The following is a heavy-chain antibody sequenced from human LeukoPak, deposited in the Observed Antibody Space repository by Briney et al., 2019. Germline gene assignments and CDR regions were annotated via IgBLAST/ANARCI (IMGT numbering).Heavy chain of an antibody. D-gene: IGHD3-22*01. V-gene: IGHV3-7*01. CDR3: AKAAYDSSGSWYYFDY. CDR2: IKQDGSEK. Sequence: GGSLRLSCAASGFTYSPYWMTWVRQGPGKGLEWVANIKQDGSEKYYVDSVKGRFTISRDNSKNTLYLQMNSLRAEDTAVYYCAKAAYDSSGSWYYFDYWGQGTLVTVSS. CDR1: GFTYSPYW. J-gene: IGHJ4*02.